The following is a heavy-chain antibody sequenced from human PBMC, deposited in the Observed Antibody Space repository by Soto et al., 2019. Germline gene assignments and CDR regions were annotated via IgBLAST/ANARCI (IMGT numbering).Heavy chain of an antibody. CDR2: ISAYNGNT. CDR3: ARRSSSPAPTTCYGMDV. J-gene: IGHJ6*02. D-gene: IGHD6-6*01. Sequence: QVQLVQSGAEVKKPGASVKVSCKASGYTFTSYGISWVRQAPGQGLEWMGWISAYNGNTNYAQKLQGRVTMTTNTPTSTAYMELRSLRSDDTAVYYCARRSSSPAPTTCYGMDVWGQGTTVTVSS. CDR1: GYTFTSYG. V-gene: IGHV1-18*01.